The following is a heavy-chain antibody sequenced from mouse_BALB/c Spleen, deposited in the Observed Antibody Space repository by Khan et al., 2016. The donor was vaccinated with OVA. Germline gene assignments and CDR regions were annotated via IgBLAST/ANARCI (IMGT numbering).Heavy chain of an antibody. CDR1: GYSITSDYA. Sequence: EVKLLESGPGLVKPSQSLSLTCTVTGYSITSDYAWNWIRQFPGNKLEWMGYISYSGTTSYNPSLKSRISITRDTSKNQFFLKLNSVTSEDTATYYCARQNYYGYAMDYWGQGTSVTVSS. V-gene: IGHV3-2*02. CDR3: ARQNYYGYAMDY. CDR2: ISYSGTT. D-gene: IGHD1-1*01. J-gene: IGHJ4*01.